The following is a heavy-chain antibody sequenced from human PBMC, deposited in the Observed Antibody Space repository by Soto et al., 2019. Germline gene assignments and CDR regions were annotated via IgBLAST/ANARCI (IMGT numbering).Heavy chain of an antibody. V-gene: IGHV1-2*02. D-gene: IGHD1-1*01. CDR3: ARQDWNDYWFDP. Sequence: ASVKVSCKASGYTFTGYYMHWVRQAPGQGLEWMGWINPNSGGTNYAQKFQGRVTMTRDTSISTAYMELSRLRSDDTAVYYCARQDWNDYWFDPWGQGTLVTVYS. J-gene: IGHJ5*02. CDR2: INPNSGGT. CDR1: GYTFTGYY.